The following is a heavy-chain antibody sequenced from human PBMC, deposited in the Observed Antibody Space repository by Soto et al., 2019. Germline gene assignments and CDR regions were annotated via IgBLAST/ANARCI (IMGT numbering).Heavy chain of an antibody. D-gene: IGHD3-10*01. V-gene: IGHV4-30-2*01. J-gene: IGHJ5*02. CDR3: ARTYGTGSLNWFDP. Sequence: SETLSLTCTVSGGSINSGGYSWTWIRQPPGKGLEWIGFIYHTGTTYYNPSLKSRVTISVDRSKNQFSLKLNSVTAADTAVYYCARTYGTGSLNWFDPWGQGTLVTVSS. CDR2: IYHTGTT. CDR1: GGSINSGGYS.